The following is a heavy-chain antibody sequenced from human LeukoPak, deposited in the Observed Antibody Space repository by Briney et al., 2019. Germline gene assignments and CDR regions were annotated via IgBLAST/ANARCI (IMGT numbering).Heavy chain of an antibody. Sequence: SETLSLTCTVSGGSISSYYWSWIRQPAGKGLEWIGRIYTSGSTNYNPSLKSRVTISVDTSKNQFSLKLSSVTAADTAVYYCARDRGAYGDYQFDYWGQGTLVTVSS. CDR1: GGSISSYY. V-gene: IGHV4-4*07. D-gene: IGHD4-17*01. CDR2: IYTSGST. CDR3: ARDRGAYGDYQFDY. J-gene: IGHJ4*02.